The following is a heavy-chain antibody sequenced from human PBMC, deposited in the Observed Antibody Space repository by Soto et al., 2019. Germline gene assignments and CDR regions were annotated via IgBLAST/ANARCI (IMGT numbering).Heavy chain of an antibody. CDR3: ARATIERTDAFDI. CDR2: IYYSGST. D-gene: IGHD5-12*01. V-gene: IGHV4-31*03. Sequence: PSETLSLTCTVSGGSISSGGYYWSWIRQHPGKGLEWIGYIYYSGSTYYNPSLKSRVTISVDTSKNQFSLKLSSVTAADTAVYYCARATIERTDAFDIWGQGTMVTVSS. CDR1: GGSISSGGYY. J-gene: IGHJ3*02.